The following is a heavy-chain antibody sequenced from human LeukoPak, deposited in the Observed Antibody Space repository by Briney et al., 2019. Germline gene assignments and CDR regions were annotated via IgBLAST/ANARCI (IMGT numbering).Heavy chain of an antibody. D-gene: IGHD1-26*01. CDR1: GFTFDDYA. V-gene: IGHV3-9*01. Sequence: PGRSLRLSCAASGFTFDDYAMHWVRQAPGKGLEWVSGISWNSGSIGYADSVKGRFTISRDNAKNSLYLQMNSLRAEDTALYYCAKGISGSYYYYFDYWGQGTLVTVSS. CDR2: ISWNSGSI. CDR3: AKGISGSYYYYFDY. J-gene: IGHJ4*02.